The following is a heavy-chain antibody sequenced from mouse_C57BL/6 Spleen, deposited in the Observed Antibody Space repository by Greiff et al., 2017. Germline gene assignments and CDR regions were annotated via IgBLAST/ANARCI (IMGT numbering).Heavy chain of an antibody. D-gene: IGHD1-1*01. CDR3: ARHYSDNYAMDY. CDR2: LEPTNGGT. J-gene: IGHJ4*01. CDR1: GYTFTSYW. Sequence: VQLQQPGAELVKPGASVQLSCKASGYTFTSYWMHWVKQRPGRGLECSGRLEPTNGGTKYNEKLKSKATLTVDKPSSPVYMQLSSLTSEDSAVYYCARHYSDNYAMDYWGQGTSVTVSS. V-gene: IGHV1-72*01.